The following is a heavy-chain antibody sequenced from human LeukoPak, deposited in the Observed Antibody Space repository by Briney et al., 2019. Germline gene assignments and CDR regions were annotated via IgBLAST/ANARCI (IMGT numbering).Heavy chain of an antibody. CDR2: ISYDGSNK. Sequence: GGSLRLSCAASGFTFSSYAMHWVRQAPGKGLEWVAVISYDGSNKYYADSVKGRFTISRDNSKNTLYLQMNSLRAEDTAVYYCARGGVLESSSWYTGGDYWGQGTLVTVSS. CDR3: ARGGVLESSSWYTGGDY. V-gene: IGHV3-30-3*01. J-gene: IGHJ4*02. CDR1: GFTFSSYA. D-gene: IGHD6-13*01.